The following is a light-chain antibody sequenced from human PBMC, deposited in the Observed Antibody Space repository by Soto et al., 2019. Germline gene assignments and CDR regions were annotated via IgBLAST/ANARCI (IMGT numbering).Light chain of an antibody. J-gene: IGLJ3*02. CDR2: YDN. CDR3: AIWYSNAWV. Sequence: QSVLTQPPSASGTPGQRVTISCSGSNSNIGSNTVNWYQQLPGTAPKLLIYYDNLRPSGVPDRISGSKSGTSASLAISGLQSDDEADYYCAIWYSNAWVFGGGTKLTVL. CDR1: NSNIGSNT. V-gene: IGLV1-44*01.